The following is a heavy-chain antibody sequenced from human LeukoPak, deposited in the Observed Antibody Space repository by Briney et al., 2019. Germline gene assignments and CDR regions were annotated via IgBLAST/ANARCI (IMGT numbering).Heavy chain of an antibody. J-gene: IGHJ4*02. Sequence: SETLSLTCTVSGGSVSSGSYYWSWIRQPPGKGLEWIGYIYYSGSTNYNPSLKSRVTISVDTSKNQFSLKLSSVTAADTAVYYCARGGTTVLIPVYFDYWGQGTLVTVSS. CDR3: ARGGTTVLIPVYFDY. V-gene: IGHV4-61*01. CDR2: IYYSGST. CDR1: GGSVSSGSYY. D-gene: IGHD4-23*01.